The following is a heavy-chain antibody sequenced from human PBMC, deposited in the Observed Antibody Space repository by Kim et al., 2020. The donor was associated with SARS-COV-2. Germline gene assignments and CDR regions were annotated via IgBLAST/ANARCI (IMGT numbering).Heavy chain of an antibody. CDR1: GFTFSNAW. CDR3: TTENAVVVITYDAFDI. D-gene: IGHD3-22*01. CDR2: IKSKTDGGTT. Sequence: GGSLRLSCAASGFTFSNAWMSWVRQAPGKGLEWVGRIKSKTDGGTTDYAAPVKGRFTISRDDSKNTLYLQMNSLKTEDTAVYYCTTENAVVVITYDAFDIWGQGTMVTVSS. V-gene: IGHV3-15*01. J-gene: IGHJ3*02.